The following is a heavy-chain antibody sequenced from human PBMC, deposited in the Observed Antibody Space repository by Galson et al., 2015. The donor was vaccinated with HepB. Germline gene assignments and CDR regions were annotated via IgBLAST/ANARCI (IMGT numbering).Heavy chain of an antibody. CDR3: ASIPIYCSGGSCYNWFDP. J-gene: IGHJ5*02. CDR2: ISSSSSYI. V-gene: IGHV3-21*01. Sequence: SLRLSCAASGFTFSSYSMNWVRQAPGKGLEWVSSISSSSSYIYYADSVKGRFTISRDNAKNSLYLQMNRLRAEDTAVYYCASIPIYCSGGSCYNWFDPWGQGTLVTVSS. CDR1: GFTFSSYS. D-gene: IGHD2-15*01.